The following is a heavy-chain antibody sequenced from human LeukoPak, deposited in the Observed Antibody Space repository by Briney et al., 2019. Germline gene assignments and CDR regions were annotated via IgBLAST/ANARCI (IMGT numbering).Heavy chain of an antibody. Sequence: SETLSPTCTVSGVSISSSSYYWGWIRQPPGKGLEWIGIIYYSGNTYYNPSLKSRVTISVDTSKNQFSLKLSSVTATDTAVYYCASLRSGTGTFDPWGQGTLVTVSS. CDR2: IYYSGNT. D-gene: IGHD4-17*01. V-gene: IGHV4-39*01. CDR3: ASLRSGTGTFDP. J-gene: IGHJ5*02. CDR1: GVSISSSSYY.